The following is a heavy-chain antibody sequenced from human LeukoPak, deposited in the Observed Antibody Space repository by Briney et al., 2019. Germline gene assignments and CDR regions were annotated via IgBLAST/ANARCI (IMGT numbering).Heavy chain of an antibody. Sequence: GESLKISCKGSGYSFTSYWIGWVRQMPGKGLEWMGIIYPGDSDTRYSPSFQGQVTISANKSISTAYLQWSSLKASDTAMYYCARQEYCSGGSCYTWFDPWGQGTLVTVSS. CDR1: GYSFTSYW. V-gene: IGHV5-51*01. D-gene: IGHD2-15*01. J-gene: IGHJ5*02. CDR2: IYPGDSDT. CDR3: ARQEYCSGGSCYTWFDP.